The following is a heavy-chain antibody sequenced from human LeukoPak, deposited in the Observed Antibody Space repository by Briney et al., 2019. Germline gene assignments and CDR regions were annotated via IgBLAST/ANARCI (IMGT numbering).Heavy chain of an antibody. J-gene: IGHJ5*02. CDR2: IYYSGST. D-gene: IGHD5-24*01. CDR3: ARLGLEMATTPHWFDP. V-gene: IGHV4-59*01. Sequence: SETLSLTCTVSGGSISSYYWSWIRQPPGKGLEWIGYIYYSGSTNYNPSLKSRVTISVDTSKNQFSLKLSSVTAADTAVYCCARLGLEMATTPHWFDPWGQGTLVTVSS. CDR1: GGSISSYY.